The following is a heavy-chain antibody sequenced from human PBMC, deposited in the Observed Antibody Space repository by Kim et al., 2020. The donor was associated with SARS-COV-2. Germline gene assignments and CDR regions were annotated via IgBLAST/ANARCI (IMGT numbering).Heavy chain of an antibody. Sequence: ADTVKGRFTISRDNSKNTLYLQMNSLRAEDTAVYYCAKDRGITGTTMEGYWGQGTLVTVSS. CDR3: AKDRGITGTTMEGY. D-gene: IGHD1-7*01. V-gene: IGHV3-23*01. J-gene: IGHJ4*02.